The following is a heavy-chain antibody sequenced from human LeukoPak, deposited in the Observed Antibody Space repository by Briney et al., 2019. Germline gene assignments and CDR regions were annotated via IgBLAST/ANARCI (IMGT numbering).Heavy chain of an antibody. CDR2: IYHSGST. D-gene: IGHD4-23*01. CDR3: ARHEVGGPADY. CDR1: GYSISSGYY. J-gene: IGHJ4*02. V-gene: IGHV4-38-2*02. Sequence: SETLSLTCTVSGYSISSGYYWGWIRQPPGKGLEWIGSIYHSGSTYYTPSLKSRVTISVDTSKNQFSLKLSSVTAADTAVYYCARHEVGGPADYWGQGTLVTVSS.